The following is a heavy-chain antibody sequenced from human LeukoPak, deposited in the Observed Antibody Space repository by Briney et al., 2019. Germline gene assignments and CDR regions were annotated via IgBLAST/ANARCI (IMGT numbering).Heavy chain of an antibody. CDR3: AKHGEDNSGYYADFFDH. D-gene: IGHD3-22*01. V-gene: IGHV4-39*01. CDR1: GGSINTKTHY. Sequence: SETLSLTCTVSGGSINTKTHYWACIRQTPGKGLEWIGSVFYNGNTYYNPSLKSRVTISVATSKNQFSLRLTSVTAADTAVYYCAKHGEDNSGYYADFFDHYGQGTLVTVSS. J-gene: IGHJ4*02. CDR2: VFYNGNT.